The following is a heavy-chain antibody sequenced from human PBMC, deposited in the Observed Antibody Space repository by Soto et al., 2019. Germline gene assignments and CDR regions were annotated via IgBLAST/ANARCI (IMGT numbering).Heavy chain of an antibody. V-gene: IGHV3-33*01. CDR1: GFTFSSYG. CDR2: KWYDGSNK. CDR3: ARDMTTVGVGFDY. J-gene: IGHJ4*02. Sequence: QVQLVESGGGVVQPGRSLRLSCAASGFTFSSYGMHWVRQAPGKGLEWVAVKWYDGSNKYYPDSVKGRFTISRDNSKNTLYLQMNSLSAEDTAVYYCARDMTTVGVGFDYWGQGTLVTVSS. D-gene: IGHD4-4*01.